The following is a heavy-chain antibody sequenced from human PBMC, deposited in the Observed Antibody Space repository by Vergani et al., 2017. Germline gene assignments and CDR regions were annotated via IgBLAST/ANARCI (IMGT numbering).Heavy chain of an antibody. D-gene: IGHD3-3*01. J-gene: IGHJ5*02. CDR1: GFTFSVYY. CDR2: ISNDGGNK. V-gene: IGHV3-30*03. Sequence: QVQLVESGGGLVKPGGSLRLSCAASGFTFSVYYMGGIRQAPGKGLEWVAVISNDGGNKYYADSVKGRFTIYKDNTVDMLSLQMNSLRPDDTAVYYCVRGGRGDHGDFWSRLGPWGQGTRVIVSS. CDR3: VRGGRGDHGDFWSRLGP.